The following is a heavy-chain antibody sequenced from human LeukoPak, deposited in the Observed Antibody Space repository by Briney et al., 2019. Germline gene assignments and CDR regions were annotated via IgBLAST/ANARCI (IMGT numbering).Heavy chain of an antibody. Sequence: SETLSLTCTVSGYSISSGYYWGWIRQPPGKGLEWIGSIYHSGSTYYNPSLKSRVTISVDTSKNQFSLKLSSVTAADTAVYYCARDRYESGSYSYLDLWGRGTLATVSS. V-gene: IGHV4-38-2*02. J-gene: IGHJ2*01. D-gene: IGHD1-26*01. CDR1: GYSISSGYY. CDR3: ARDRYESGSYSYLDL. CDR2: IYHSGST.